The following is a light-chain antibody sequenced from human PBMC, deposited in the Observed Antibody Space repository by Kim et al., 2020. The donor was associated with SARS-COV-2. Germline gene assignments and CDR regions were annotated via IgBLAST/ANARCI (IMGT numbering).Light chain of an antibody. V-gene: IGLV7-43*01. Sequence: QTVVTQEPSLTVPPGGTVTLTCASSTGAVTSGYYPNWFQQKPGQAPRALIYRTNNKHSWTPARFSGSLLGGKAALTLSGVQPEDEAEYYCLLYYGGAQPWVFGGGTQLTVL. CDR3: LLYYGGAQPWV. CDR2: RTN. CDR1: TGAVTSGYY. J-gene: IGLJ3*02.